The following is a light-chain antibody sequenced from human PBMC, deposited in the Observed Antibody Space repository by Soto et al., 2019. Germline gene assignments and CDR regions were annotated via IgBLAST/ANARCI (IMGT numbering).Light chain of an antibody. CDR2: DAS. Sequence: EIVLTQSPATLSLSPGERATLSCRASQSISTSLAWYQQKPGQAPRLLLFDASTRATGLPARFSGSGSGTYFTLTISSLDPEDFAVYCCQQRSHWHTFGQGTKLEIK. CDR3: QQRSHWHT. V-gene: IGKV3-11*01. J-gene: IGKJ2*01. CDR1: QSISTS.